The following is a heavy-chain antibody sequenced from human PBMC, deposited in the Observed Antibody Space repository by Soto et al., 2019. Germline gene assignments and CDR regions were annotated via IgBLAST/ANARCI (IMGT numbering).Heavy chain of an antibody. CDR1: GGSISSGDYY. CDR2: IYYSGGT. D-gene: IGHD3-22*01. CDR3: ASDRYYYDSSGYYHEAFDI. J-gene: IGHJ3*02. V-gene: IGHV4-30-4*01. Sequence: QVQLQESGPGLVKPSQTLSLTCTVSGGSISSGDYYWSWIRQPPGKGLEWIGYIYYSGGTYYNPSPKHRVTIPVATAKNQCSRMLCCVTVADTAVYYCASDRYYYDSSGYYHEAFDIWGQGTMVTVSS.